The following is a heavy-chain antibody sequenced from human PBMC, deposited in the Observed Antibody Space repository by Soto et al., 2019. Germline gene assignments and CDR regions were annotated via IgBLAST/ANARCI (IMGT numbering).Heavy chain of an antibody. CDR2: IYRTGST. V-gene: IGHV4-4*02. Sequence: PSETLSLTCAVSGGSFTSNNWWTWVRQPPGQGLEWIGEIYRTGSTNYNPALKSRVTISLDKSENQFSLKVTSLTAADTAVYYCASRDPGTSVDYWGQGTLVTVSS. CDR3: ASRDPGTSVDY. J-gene: IGHJ4*02. D-gene: IGHD1-7*01. CDR1: GGSFTSNNW.